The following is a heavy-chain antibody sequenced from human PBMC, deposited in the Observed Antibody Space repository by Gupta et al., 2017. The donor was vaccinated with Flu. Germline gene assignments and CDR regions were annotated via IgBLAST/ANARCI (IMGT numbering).Heavy chain of an antibody. Sequence: QVQLQESGPGLVKPAATLSLTCSLSGLSFTSRNFYWGWVRQPPGKGLEWIGNIYSNGTTDYNPSLESRVIISVDTSKNQLSLTLRSVAAADTAVYFCAGRDGDYWGQGTLGTVSS. CDR1: GLSFTSRNFY. CDR3: AGRDGDY. J-gene: IGHJ4*02. V-gene: IGHV4-39*01. CDR2: IYSNGTT.